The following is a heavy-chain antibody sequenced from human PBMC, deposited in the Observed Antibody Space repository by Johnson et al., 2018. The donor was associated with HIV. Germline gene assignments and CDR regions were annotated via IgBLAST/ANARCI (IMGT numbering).Heavy chain of an antibody. CDR3: ARAGGYCSGGSCSYAFDI. V-gene: IGHV3-7*05. CDR2: IKQDGSEK. CDR1: RFTSGNYW. D-gene: IGHD2-15*01. J-gene: IGHJ3*02. Sequence: EQMVESGGGVVRPGGSLRLSCVASRFTSGNYWMTWVRQAPGKGLEWVANIKQDGSEKYYVDSVKGRFTIFRDNAKNSLYLQMNILRAEDTAWYYCARAGGYCSGGSCSYAFDIWGQGKMVTVSS.